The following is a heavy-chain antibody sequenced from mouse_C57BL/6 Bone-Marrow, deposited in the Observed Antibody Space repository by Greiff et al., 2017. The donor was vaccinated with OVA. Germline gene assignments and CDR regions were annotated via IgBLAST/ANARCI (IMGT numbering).Heavy chain of an antibody. J-gene: IGHJ1*03. V-gene: IGHV5-6*01. CDR2: ISSGGSYT. D-gene: IGHD1-1*01. CDR3: ARHGVLYYGSSHWYFDV. CDR1: GFTFSSYG. Sequence: EVQLVESGGDLVKPGGSLKLSCAASGFTFSSYGMSWVRQTPDKRLEWVATISSGGSYTYYPDSVKGRFTISRDNAKNTLYLQMSSLKSEDTAMYYWARHGVLYYGSSHWYFDVWGTGTTVTVSS.